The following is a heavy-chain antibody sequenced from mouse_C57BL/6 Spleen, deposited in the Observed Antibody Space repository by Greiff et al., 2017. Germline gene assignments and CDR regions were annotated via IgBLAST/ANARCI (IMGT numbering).Heavy chain of an antibody. CDR3: ASTTVVAFDY. CDR2: IDPSDSDT. Sequence: QVQLQQPGAELVRPGSSVKLSCKASGYTFTSYWMHWVKQRPIQGLEWIGNIDPSDSDTHYNQKFKDKATLTVDKSSSTAYMQLSSLTSEDSAVYYCASTTVVAFDYWGQGTTLTVSS. V-gene: IGHV1-52*01. J-gene: IGHJ2*01. D-gene: IGHD1-1*01. CDR1: GYTFTSYW.